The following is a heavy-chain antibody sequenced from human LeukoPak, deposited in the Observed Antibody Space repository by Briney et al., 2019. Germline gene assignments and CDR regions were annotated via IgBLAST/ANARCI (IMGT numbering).Heavy chain of an antibody. J-gene: IGHJ3*02. CDR2: ISSNGGST. CDR3: ARGREVGALPYDI. D-gene: IGHD1-26*01. Sequence: PGGALRLSCAASGVTFSSYAMYWGRHAPGKGLEYVSAISSNGGSTYYANSVKGRFTISGDNSKNTLYLQMGSLRAEDMAVYYCARGREVGALPYDIWGQGTMVTVSS. CDR1: GVTFSSYA. V-gene: IGHV3-64*01.